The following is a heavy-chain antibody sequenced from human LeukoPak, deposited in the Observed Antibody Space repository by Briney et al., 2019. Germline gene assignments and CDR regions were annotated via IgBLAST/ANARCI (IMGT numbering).Heavy chain of an antibody. CDR1: GGSISSYY. D-gene: IGHD2-2*01. J-gene: IGHJ1*01. CDR3: ARSYCSSTSCYAATGEYFQH. Sequence: SETLSLTCTVSGGSISSYYWSWIRQPPGKGLEWIGYIYYSGSTNYNPSLKSRVTISVDTSKNQFSLKLSSVTAADTAVYYCARSYCSSTSCYAATGEYFQHWGQGTLVTVSS. V-gene: IGHV4-59*01. CDR2: IYYSGST.